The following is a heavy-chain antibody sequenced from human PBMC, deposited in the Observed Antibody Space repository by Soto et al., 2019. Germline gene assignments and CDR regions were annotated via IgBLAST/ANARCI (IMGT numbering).Heavy chain of an antibody. Sequence: QVQLVQSGAEVKKPGSSVKVSCKASGGTFSSYAISWVRQAPGQGLAWMGGIIPIFGTANYAQKFQGRVTITADESTSTGYMELSSLRSEDTAVYYCARGPWKDYYDSSGYLDYWGQGTLVTVSS. J-gene: IGHJ4*02. CDR3: ARGPWKDYYDSSGYLDY. D-gene: IGHD3-22*01. CDR2: IIPIFGTA. V-gene: IGHV1-69*01. CDR1: GGTFSSYA.